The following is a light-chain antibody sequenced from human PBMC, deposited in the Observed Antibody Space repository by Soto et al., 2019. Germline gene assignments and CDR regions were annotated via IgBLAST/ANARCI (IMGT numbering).Light chain of an antibody. V-gene: IGLV2-23*01. CDR3: CSYAGSSTWV. Sequence: QSALTQPASVSGSPGQSITISCTGTSSDVGSYNFVSWYQHHPGKAPKRMIYEGSKRPSGVSNRFSGSKSGNTASLTISGLQAEDEADYYCCSYAGSSTWVFGTGTKVTVL. CDR2: EGS. J-gene: IGLJ1*01. CDR1: SSDVGSYNF.